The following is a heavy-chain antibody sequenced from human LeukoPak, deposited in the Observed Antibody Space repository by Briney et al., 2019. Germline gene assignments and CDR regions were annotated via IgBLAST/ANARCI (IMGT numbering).Heavy chain of an antibody. CDR2: ISYDGSNK. CDR1: GFTFSSYG. J-gene: IGHJ6*02. D-gene: IGHD1-26*01. V-gene: IGHV3-30*18. Sequence: GGSLRLSCAASGFTFSSYGMHWVRQAPGKGLEWVAVISYDGSNKYYADSVKGRFTISRDNSKNTLYLQMNSLRAEDTAVYYCAKVVELLLPYYYYGMDVWGQGTTVTVSS. CDR3: AKVVELLLPYYYYGMDV.